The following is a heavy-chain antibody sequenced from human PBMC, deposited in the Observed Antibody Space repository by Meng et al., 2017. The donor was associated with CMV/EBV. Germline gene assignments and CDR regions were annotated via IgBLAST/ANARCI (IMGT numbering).Heavy chain of an antibody. CDR1: GGSFSAYY. J-gene: IGHJ6*02. Sequence: SDTLSLTFAVYGGSFSAYYWSWIRQPPGKGLEWIEEINHSGSTNYNPSLKSRVTISVDTSTNQFSLKLSSVTAADTAVYYCARYGMGAPAFGDYYYYGMDVWGQGTTVTVSS. V-gene: IGHV4-34*01. D-gene: IGHD2-2*01. CDR2: INHSGST. CDR3: ARYGMGAPAFGDYYYYGMDV.